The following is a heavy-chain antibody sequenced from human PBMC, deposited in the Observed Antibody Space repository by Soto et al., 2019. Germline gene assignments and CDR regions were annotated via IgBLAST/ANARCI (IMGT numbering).Heavy chain of an antibody. D-gene: IGHD4-4*01. Sequence: ASVKVSCKASGGTFSTYTITWVRQAPGQGLEWMGRIIPIIGIINYAQKFQGRVTISADKFTGTAYMELTGLRSDNTAVYYCAGDPDSHYNDSHASSYPWGQGTLVTVSS. CDR3: AGDPDSHYNDSHASSYP. V-gene: IGHV1-69*04. CDR1: GGTFSTYT. CDR2: IIPIIGII. J-gene: IGHJ5*02.